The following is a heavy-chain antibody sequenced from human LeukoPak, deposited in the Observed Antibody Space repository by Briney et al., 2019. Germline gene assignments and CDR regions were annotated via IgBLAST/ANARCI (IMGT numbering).Heavy chain of an antibody. J-gene: IGHJ4*02. CDR3: ARGPDSSVDY. Sequence: GGSLRLSCAASGFTFSSYGMHCVRQAPGKGREWVAVTWYDGSNEYYADSVKGRFTISRDNSKNTLYLQMNSLRAEDTAVYYCARGPDSSVDYWGQGTLVTVSS. CDR2: TWYDGSNE. D-gene: IGHD3-22*01. CDR1: GFTFSSYG. V-gene: IGHV3-33*01.